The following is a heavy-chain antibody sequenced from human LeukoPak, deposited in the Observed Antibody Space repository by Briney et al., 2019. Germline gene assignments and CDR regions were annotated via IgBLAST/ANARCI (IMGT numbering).Heavy chain of an antibody. V-gene: IGHV4-34*01. CDR1: GGSFSGYY. Sequence: SETLSLTCAVYGGSFSGYYWSWIRQPPGKGLEWIGEINHSGSTNYNPSLKSRVTISVDTSKNQFSLKLSSVTAADMAVYYCARGPWDAFDIWGQGTMVTVSS. CDR3: ARGPWDAFDI. J-gene: IGHJ3*02. CDR2: INHSGST. D-gene: IGHD1-26*01.